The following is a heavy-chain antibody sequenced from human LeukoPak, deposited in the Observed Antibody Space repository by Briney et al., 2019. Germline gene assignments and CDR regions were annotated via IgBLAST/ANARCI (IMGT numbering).Heavy chain of an antibody. V-gene: IGHV5-51*01. D-gene: IGHD6-13*01. CDR2: IYPGDSDT. CDR3: ARVSDYSSSWYFLDP. Sequence: GESLKISCKGSGYSFTSYWIGWVRQMPGKGLEWMGTIYPGDSDTRYSPSFEGQVTISADKSISTAYLQWSSLKASDTGMYYCARVSDYSSSWYFLDPWGQGTLVTVSS. CDR1: GYSFTSYW. J-gene: IGHJ5*02.